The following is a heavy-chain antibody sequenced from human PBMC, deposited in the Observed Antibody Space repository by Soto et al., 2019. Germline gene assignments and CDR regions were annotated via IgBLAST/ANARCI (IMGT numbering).Heavy chain of an antibody. CDR2: IYYSGST. D-gene: IGHD5-12*01. CDR1: GGSISSYY. J-gene: IGHJ5*02. V-gene: IGHV4-59*01. CDR3: ARARDGYNYVWFDP. Sequence: SETLSLTCTVSGGSISSYYWSWIRQPPGKGLEWIGYIYYSGSTNYNPSLKSRVTISVDTSKNQFSLKLSSVTAADTAVYYCARARDGYNYVWFDPWGQGTLVTVS.